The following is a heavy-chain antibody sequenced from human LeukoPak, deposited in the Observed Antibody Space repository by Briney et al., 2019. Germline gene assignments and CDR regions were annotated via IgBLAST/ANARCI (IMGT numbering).Heavy chain of an antibody. CDR1: GGSISSRSYY. D-gene: IGHD3-3*01. V-gene: IGHV4-39*07. CDR3: ARGGRVLRFLEWLSRASFDY. J-gene: IGHJ4*02. CDR2: IYYSEST. Sequence: SETLSLTCTVSGGSISSRSYYWGWIRQPPGKGLEWIGTIYYSESTYYNPSLKSRVTISVDTSKNQFSLKLSSVTAADTAVYYCARGGRVLRFLEWLSRASFDYWGQGTLVTVSS.